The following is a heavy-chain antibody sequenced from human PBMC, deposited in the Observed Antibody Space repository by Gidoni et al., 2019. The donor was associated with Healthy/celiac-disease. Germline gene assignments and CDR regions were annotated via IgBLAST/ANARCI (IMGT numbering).Heavy chain of an antibody. V-gene: IGHV3-30-3*01. J-gene: IGHJ6*02. Sequence: QVQLVEAGGGGVQPGRSLRRSCAASGFTFSSYAMHWVRQDPGQGLEWVAVISYDGSNKSYADSVKGRFTISRDNSKNPLYLQMNSLRAEDTAVYYCARDFGVATIYYYYGMDVWGQGTTVTVSS. CDR2: ISYDGSNK. CDR3: ARDFGVATIYYYYGMDV. D-gene: IGHD5-12*01. CDR1: GFTFSSYA.